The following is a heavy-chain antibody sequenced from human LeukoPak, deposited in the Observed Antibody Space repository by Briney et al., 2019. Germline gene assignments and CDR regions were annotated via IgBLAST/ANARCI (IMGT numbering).Heavy chain of an antibody. D-gene: IGHD3-9*01. Sequence: PGGSLRLSCAVSGFTFNKYYMHWVRQAPGKGLEWVSSISSSSSYIYYADSVKGRFTISRDNAKNSLYLQMNSLRAEDTAVYYCARDAPVLRYFDWLENWFDPWGQGTLVTVSS. CDR2: ISSSSSYI. J-gene: IGHJ5*02. CDR1: GFTFNKYY. V-gene: IGHV3-21*01. CDR3: ARDAPVLRYFDWLENWFDP.